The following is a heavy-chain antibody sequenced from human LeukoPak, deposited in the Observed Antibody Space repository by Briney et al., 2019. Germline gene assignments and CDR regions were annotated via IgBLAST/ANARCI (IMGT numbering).Heavy chain of an antibody. D-gene: IGHD3-10*01. CDR3: ARGIVYGSGSYYKAYYFDS. CDR2: INHSGTT. J-gene: IGHJ4*02. CDR1: GGSFSGSY. V-gene: IGHV4-34*01. Sequence: SETLSLTRSVSGGSFSGSYWSWIRQPPGKGLEWIGEINHSGTTNYNPSLASRVTVSVDTSKNQFSLNLTSVTAADTAVYFCARGIVYGSGSYYKAYYFDSWGQGTLVTVSS.